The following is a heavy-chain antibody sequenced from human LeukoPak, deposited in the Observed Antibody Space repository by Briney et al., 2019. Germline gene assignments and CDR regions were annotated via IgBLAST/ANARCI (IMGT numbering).Heavy chain of an antibody. D-gene: IGHD2-2*02. V-gene: IGHV3-30-3*01. J-gene: IGHJ4*02. CDR2: ISYDGSNK. CDR1: GFTFSSYA. Sequence: GGSLRLSCAASGFTFSSYAMHWVRQAPGKGLEWVAVISYDGSNKYYADSVKGRFTISRDNSKNTLYLQMNSLRAEVTAVYYCAREGEDCSSTSCYSGYLDYWGQGTLVTVSS. CDR3: AREGEDCSSTSCYSGYLDY.